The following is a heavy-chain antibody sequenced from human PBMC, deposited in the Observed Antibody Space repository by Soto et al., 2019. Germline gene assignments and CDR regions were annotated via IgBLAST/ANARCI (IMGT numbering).Heavy chain of an antibody. V-gene: IGHV4-39*01. Sequence: PSETLSLTCTVSGGSISSSSYYWGWIPQPPGKGLEWIGSIYYSGSTYYNPSLKSRVTISVDTSKNQFSLKLSSVPAAHTDVYSWARLPSASPPFDNWGPGTLVTVLS. D-gene: IGHD6-6*01. CDR2: IYYSGST. CDR3: ARLPSASPPFDN. J-gene: IGHJ4*01. CDR1: GGSISSSSYY.